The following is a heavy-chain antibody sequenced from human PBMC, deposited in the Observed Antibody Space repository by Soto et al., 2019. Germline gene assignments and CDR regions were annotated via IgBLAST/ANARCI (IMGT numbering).Heavy chain of an antibody. CDR3: ARSVGVTTLSYLDY. CDR1: GGTFSSYG. CDR2: IIPMFGTA. V-gene: IGHV1-69*13. J-gene: IGHJ4*02. D-gene: IGHD1-26*01. Sequence: SVKVSCKAAGGTFSSYGISWVRQAPGQGLEWMGGIIPMFGTATHTQNFQGRLTITADESTSTAYMELSSLRSEDTAVYFCARSVGVTTLSYLDYWGQGTLVTVYS.